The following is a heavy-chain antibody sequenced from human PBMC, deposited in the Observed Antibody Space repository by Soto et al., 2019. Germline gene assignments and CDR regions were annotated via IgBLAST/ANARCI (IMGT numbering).Heavy chain of an antibody. CDR1: GYTFTSYG. D-gene: IGHD3-22*01. J-gene: IGHJ6*02. CDR3: ARLRTYDSSGYYYFDYYYGMDV. V-gene: IGHV1-18*01. Sequence: ASVKVSCKASGYTFTSYGISWVRQAPGQGLEWMGWISAYNGNTNYAQKLQGRVTMTTDTSTSTAYMELRSLRSDDTAVYYCARLRTYDSSGYYYFDYYYGMDVWGQGTTVTVSS. CDR2: ISAYNGNT.